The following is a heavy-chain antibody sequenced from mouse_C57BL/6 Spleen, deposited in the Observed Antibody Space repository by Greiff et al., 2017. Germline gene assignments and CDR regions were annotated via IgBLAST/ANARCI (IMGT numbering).Heavy chain of an antibody. V-gene: IGHV1-15*01. CDR1: GYTFTDYE. CDR2: IDPETGGT. J-gene: IGHJ2*01. Sequence: VQLQQSGAELVRPGASVTLSCKASGYTFTDYEMHWVKQTPVHGLEWIGAIDPETGGTAYNQKFKGKDILTADKSSSTAYMELRSLTSEDSAVYYCTLYGNYGGKDWGQGTTLTVSS. D-gene: IGHD2-1*01. CDR3: TLYGNYGGKD.